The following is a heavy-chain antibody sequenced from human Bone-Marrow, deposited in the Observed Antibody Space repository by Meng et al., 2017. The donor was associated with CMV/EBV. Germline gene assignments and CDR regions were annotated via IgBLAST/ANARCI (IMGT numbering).Heavy chain of an antibody. V-gene: IGHV4-39*07. CDR3: ARDGGRGYSYGHFDY. Sequence: SETLSLTCTVSGGSISSSSYYWGWIRQPPGKGLEWIGSIYYSGSTYYNPSLKSRVTISVDTSKNQFSLKLSSVTAADTAVYSCARDGGRGYSYGHFDYWGQGTLVTVSS. CDR2: IYYSGST. CDR1: GGSISSSSYY. D-gene: IGHD5-18*01. J-gene: IGHJ4*02.